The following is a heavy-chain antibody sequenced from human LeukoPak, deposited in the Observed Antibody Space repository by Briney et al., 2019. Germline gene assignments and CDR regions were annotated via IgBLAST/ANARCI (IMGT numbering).Heavy chain of an antibody. V-gene: IGHV4-61*02. CDR1: GGSISSGSYY. CDR2: IYTSGST. J-gene: IGHJ3*02. Sequence: SETLSLTCTVSGGSISSGSYYWSWIRQPAGKGLEWIGRIYTSGSTNYNPSLKSRVTISVDTSKNQFSLKLSSVTAADTAVYYCARSLAAHPDIWGQGTMVTVSS. D-gene: IGHD6-25*01. CDR3: ARSLAAHPDI.